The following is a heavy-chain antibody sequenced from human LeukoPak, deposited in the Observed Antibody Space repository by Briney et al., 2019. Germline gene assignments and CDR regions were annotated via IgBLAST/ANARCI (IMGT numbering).Heavy chain of an antibody. Sequence: PGGSLRLSCEASGFTFSAYAMTWVRQAPGKGLEWVSAISASDGSTYYADSVKGRFTISRDNSKNTLYLQMNDLRAEDTAVYYCAKGGPVSGNYYFFDYWGQGTLVTVSS. CDR2: ISASDGST. D-gene: IGHD1-26*01. CDR3: AKGGPVSGNYYFFDY. CDR1: GFTFSAYA. J-gene: IGHJ4*02. V-gene: IGHV3-23*01.